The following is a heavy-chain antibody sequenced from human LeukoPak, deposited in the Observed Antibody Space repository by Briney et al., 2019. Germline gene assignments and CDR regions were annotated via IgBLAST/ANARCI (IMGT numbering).Heavy chain of an antibody. Sequence: ASVKVSCKASGYTFTGYYLHWVRQAPGQGLEGLGWINPSTGGTNYEQKFQDRVIMTRDTSITTAYMEVTGLTSDDTAVYYCARTYTVGDKFDSWGQGTLVTVSS. V-gene: IGHV1-2*02. J-gene: IGHJ4*02. CDR1: GYTFTGYY. D-gene: IGHD2-2*02. CDR2: INPSTGGT. CDR3: ARTYTVGDKFDS.